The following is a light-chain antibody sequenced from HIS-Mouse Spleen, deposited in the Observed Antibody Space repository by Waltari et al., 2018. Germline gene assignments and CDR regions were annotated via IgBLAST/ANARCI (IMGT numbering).Light chain of an antibody. V-gene: IGLV3-21*03. CDR1: NIGSKS. Sequence: SYVLTQPPSVSVAPGKTARITCGGNNIGSKSVNGYQQKPGQAPGLVVYDDSDRPSGIPERFSGSNSGNTATLTISRVEAGDEADYYCQVWDSSSDHVVFGGGTKLTVL. CDR3: QVWDSSSDHVV. CDR2: DDS. J-gene: IGLJ2*01.